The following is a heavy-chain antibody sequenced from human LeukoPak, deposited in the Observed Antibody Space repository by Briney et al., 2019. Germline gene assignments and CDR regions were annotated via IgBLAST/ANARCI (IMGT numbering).Heavy chain of an antibody. J-gene: IGHJ4*02. CDR3: AKYGGHPLPHYYLDY. Sequence: GASVKVSCTASGYTFTRYGISWVRQAPGQGLEWMGWINAYNGNAKYAQKLQGRVTMTTDTSTSTAYMDLRSLRAEDTAVYYCAKYGGHPLPHYYLDYWGQGTQVTVSS. CDR2: INAYNGNA. CDR1: GYTFTRYG. V-gene: IGHV1-18*01. D-gene: IGHD3-16*01.